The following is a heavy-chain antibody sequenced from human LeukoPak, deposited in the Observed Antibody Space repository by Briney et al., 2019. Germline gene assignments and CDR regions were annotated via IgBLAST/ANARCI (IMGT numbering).Heavy chain of an antibody. Sequence: GGSLRLSCAASGFTFSSYGMHWVRQAPGKGLEWVAFIRNDGSNKYYADSVKGRFTISRGNSKNTLYLQMNSLRAEDTAVYYCAKDLTGSSWTFDYWGQATLVTVSS. J-gene: IGHJ4*02. V-gene: IGHV3-30*02. CDR1: GFTFSSYG. D-gene: IGHD6-13*01. CDR2: IRNDGSNK. CDR3: AKDLTGSSWTFDY.